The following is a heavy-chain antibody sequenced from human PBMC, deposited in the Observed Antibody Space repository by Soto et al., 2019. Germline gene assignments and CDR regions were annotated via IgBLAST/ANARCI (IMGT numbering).Heavy chain of an antibody. D-gene: IGHD3-9*01. CDR1: GFTVSSNY. Sequence: EVQLVESGGGLVQPGGSLRLSCAASGFTVSSNYMSWVRQAPGKGLEWVSVIYSGGSTYYADSVKGRFTISRHNSKNTLYLQMNSLRAEDTAVYYCARGGSSYDIEGAFDYWGQGTLVTVSS. CDR2: IYSGGST. CDR3: ARGGSSYDIEGAFDY. V-gene: IGHV3-53*04. J-gene: IGHJ4*02.